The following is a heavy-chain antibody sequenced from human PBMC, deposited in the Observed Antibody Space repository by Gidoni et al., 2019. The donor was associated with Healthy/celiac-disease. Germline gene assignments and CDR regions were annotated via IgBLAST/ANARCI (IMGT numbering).Heavy chain of an antibody. Sequence: QVQLQQGGSGLLKPSETLSLTCAVYGGSCMGYYWRGIRQPPGKGLGWIGEINHRGTTNYNPSLKGRVTISVNTSKSKFSLKLSSVTAADTAVYYCARTYDSSGYYYCRFDPWGQGTLVTVSS. D-gene: IGHD3-22*01. CDR3: ARTYDSSGYYYCRFDP. V-gene: IGHV4-34*01. CDR1: GGSCMGYY. CDR2: INHRGTT. J-gene: IGHJ5*02.